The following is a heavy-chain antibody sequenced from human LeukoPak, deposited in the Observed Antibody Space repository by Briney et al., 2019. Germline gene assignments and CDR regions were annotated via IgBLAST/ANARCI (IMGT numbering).Heavy chain of an antibody. V-gene: IGHV4-59*08. CDR1: GGSISSFY. J-gene: IGHJ3*02. D-gene: IGHD6-19*01. CDR2: ISYSGST. Sequence: SETLSLTCTVSGGSISSFYWSWIRQPPGKGLELIGYISYSGSTHYNPSLESRVTMSLDTSKNQFSLRLRSVTAADTAVFYCAKYPWGWLDIWGQGTMVAVSS. CDR3: AKYPWGWLDI.